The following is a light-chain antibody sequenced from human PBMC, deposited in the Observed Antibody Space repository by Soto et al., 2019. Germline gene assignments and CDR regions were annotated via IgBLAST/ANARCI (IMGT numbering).Light chain of an antibody. CDR2: EVS. V-gene: IGLV2-23*02. CDR3: CSYAGTPYV. Sequence: QSALTQPASVSGSPGQWITISCTGTSSDVGSYNLVSWYQQHPGKAPKLMIYEVSKRPSGVSNRFSGSKSGNTASLTISGLQAEDEADYYCCSYAGTPYVFGTGTKVTVL. J-gene: IGLJ1*01. CDR1: SSDVGSYNL.